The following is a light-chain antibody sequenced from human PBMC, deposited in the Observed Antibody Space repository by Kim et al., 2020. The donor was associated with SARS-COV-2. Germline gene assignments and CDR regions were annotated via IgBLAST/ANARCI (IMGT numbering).Light chain of an antibody. V-gene: IGKV2-30*01. CDR3: MQGSHWPRT. CDR1: QSLVYNNGNTC. Sequence: LASISGRLIQSLVYNNGNTCLTWFLQRPGQSTRRLIYMVSNRDSGVPDRVSGSGSGTDFTLKISRVEAEDVGVYYCMQGSHWPRTFGGGAKVDIK. J-gene: IGKJ4*01. CDR2: MVS.